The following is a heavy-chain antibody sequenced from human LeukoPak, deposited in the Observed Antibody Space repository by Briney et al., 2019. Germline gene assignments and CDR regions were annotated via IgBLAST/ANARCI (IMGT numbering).Heavy chain of an antibody. J-gene: IGHJ6*03. D-gene: IGHD2-15*01. CDR2: IYYSGST. V-gene: IGHV4-59*01. CDR1: GGSISSYY. Sequence: PSETLSLTCTVSGGSISSYYWSWIRQPPGKGLEWIGYIYYSGSTNYNPSLKSRVTISVDTSKNQFSLKLSSVTAADTAVYYCARCYYYYYYIDVWGKGTTVTVSS. CDR3: ARCYYYYYYIDV.